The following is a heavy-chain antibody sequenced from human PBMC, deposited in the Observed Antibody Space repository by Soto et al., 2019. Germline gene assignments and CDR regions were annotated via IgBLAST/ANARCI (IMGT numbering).Heavy chain of an antibody. CDR1: SGSISSSNW. CDR3: ARAVATYYYGSGRPGAFDI. D-gene: IGHD3-10*01. J-gene: IGHJ3*02. Sequence: QVQLQESGPGLVKPSGTLSLTCAVSSGSISSSNWWSWVRQPPGKGLEWIGEIYDNGSTNHNQSLKSRVTISVDKSKNQFSLKLSSVTAADTAVYYCARAVATYYYGSGRPGAFDIWGKGTMVTVSS. V-gene: IGHV4-4*02. CDR2: IYDNGST.